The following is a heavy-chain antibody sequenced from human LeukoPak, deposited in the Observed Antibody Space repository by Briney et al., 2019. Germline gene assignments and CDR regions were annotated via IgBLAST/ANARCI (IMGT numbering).Heavy chain of an antibody. J-gene: IGHJ4*02. D-gene: IGHD6-19*01. CDR1: GGSFSGYY. CDR3: ASKPRSGQWLVPRRGYYFDY. Sequence: TSETLSLTCAVYGGSFSGYYWSWVRQPPGEGLGWSGEINHSGSTNYNPSLKSRVTISVDTSKNQFSLKLSSVTAADTAVYYCASKPRSGQWLVPRRGYYFDYWGQGTLVTVSS. CDR2: INHSGST. V-gene: IGHV4-34*01.